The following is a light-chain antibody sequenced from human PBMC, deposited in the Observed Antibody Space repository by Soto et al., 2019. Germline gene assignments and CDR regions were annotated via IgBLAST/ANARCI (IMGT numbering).Light chain of an antibody. Sequence: QSVLTQPPSVSAAPGQKVTVSCSGGSSNIGNNYVSWYRQLPGTAPKLVIYDNDKRPSGIPDRFSGSKSGTSATLGITGLQTGDEADYYCGTWDNSLTAGVFGGGTKVTVL. J-gene: IGLJ3*02. CDR3: GTWDNSLTAGV. CDR2: DND. CDR1: SSNIGNNY. V-gene: IGLV1-51*01.